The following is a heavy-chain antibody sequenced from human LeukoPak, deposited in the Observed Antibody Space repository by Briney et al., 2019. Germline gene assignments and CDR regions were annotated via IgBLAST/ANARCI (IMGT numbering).Heavy chain of an antibody. CDR3: AKDSRGSGSRYYGMDV. J-gene: IGHJ6*02. Sequence: PGRSLRLSCAASGFTFSSYGMHWVRQAPGKGLEWVAVISYDGSNKYYADSVEGRFTISRDNSKNTLYLQMNSLRAEDTALYYCAKDSRGSGSRYYGMDVWGQGTTVTVSS. D-gene: IGHD3-10*01. CDR1: GFTFSSYG. CDR2: ISYDGSNK. V-gene: IGHV3-30*18.